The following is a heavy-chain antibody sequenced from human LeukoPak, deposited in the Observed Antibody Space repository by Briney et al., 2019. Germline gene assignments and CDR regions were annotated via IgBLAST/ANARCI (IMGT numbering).Heavy chain of an antibody. CDR1: GFTFSSYG. Sequence: PGGSLRLSCAASGFTFSSYGMHWVRQAPGKGLEWVAVIWYDGSNKYYADSVKGRFTISRDNSKNTLYLQMNSLRAEDTAVYYYARDELVPAAISYYYYGMDVWGQGTTVTVSS. V-gene: IGHV3-33*01. J-gene: IGHJ6*02. CDR2: IWYDGSNK. CDR3: ARDELVPAAISYYYYGMDV. D-gene: IGHD2-2*02.